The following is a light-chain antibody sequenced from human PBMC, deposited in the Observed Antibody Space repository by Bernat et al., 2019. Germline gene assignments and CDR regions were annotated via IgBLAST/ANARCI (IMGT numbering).Light chain of an antibody. V-gene: IGLV1-40*01. CDR3: QSYDRSLNAPDV. J-gene: IGLJ1*01. CDR1: SSNIGAGYD. CDR2: GNT. Sequence: QSVLTQPPSVSGAPGQRVTISCTGSSSNIGAGYDVQWYQQFPGTAPKLLIYGNTNRPSGVPDRFSGSKSGTSASLAITGLQAEDEADYYCQSYDRSLNAPDVFGTGTKVTVL.